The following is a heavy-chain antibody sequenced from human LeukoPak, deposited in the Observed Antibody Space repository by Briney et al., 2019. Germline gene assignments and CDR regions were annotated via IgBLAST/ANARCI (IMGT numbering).Heavy chain of an antibody. D-gene: IGHD6-13*01. J-gene: IGHJ6*02. CDR1: GYSFTTYW. CDR2: IYPGDSDT. CDR3: ARQDSSNWGYYYGMDV. Sequence: GESLKISCKGSGYSFTTYWIGWVRQMPGKGLEWMGIIYPGDSDTRYNPSFQGQVSISADKSISTAYLQWNSLKASDTAMYYCARQDSSNWGYYYGMDVWGQGTTVTVSS. V-gene: IGHV5-51*01.